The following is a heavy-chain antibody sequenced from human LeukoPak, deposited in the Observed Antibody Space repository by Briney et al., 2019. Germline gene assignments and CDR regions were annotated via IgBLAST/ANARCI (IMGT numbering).Heavy chain of an antibody. D-gene: IGHD5-12*01. J-gene: IGHJ3*02. Sequence: SVKVSFKASGGTFSTFSINWVRQAPGQGLEWMGRIIPILSQTNNAQKFQGRVSTTADEFTSTAYMDLSSLRSEDTAVYYCATGGGYVDAFDIWGQGTMVTVSS. V-gene: IGHV1-69*11. CDR3: ATGGGYVDAFDI. CDR1: GGTFSTFS. CDR2: IIPILSQT.